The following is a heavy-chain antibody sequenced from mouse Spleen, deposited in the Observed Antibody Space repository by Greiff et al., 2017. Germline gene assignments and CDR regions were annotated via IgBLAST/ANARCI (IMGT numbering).Heavy chain of an antibody. V-gene: IGHV1-15*01. CDR2: IDPETGGT. Sequence: QVQLKQSGAELVRPGASVTLSCKASGYTFTDYEMHWVKQTPVHGLEWIGAIDPETGGTAYNQKFKGKAILTADKSSSTAYMELRSLTSEDSAVYYCTTYGSSYRVLGYWGQGTTLTVSS. J-gene: IGHJ2*01. D-gene: IGHD1-1*01. CDR1: GYTFTDYE. CDR3: TTYGSSYRVLGY.